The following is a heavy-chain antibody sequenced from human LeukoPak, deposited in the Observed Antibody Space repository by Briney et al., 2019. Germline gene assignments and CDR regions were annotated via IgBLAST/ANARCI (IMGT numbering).Heavy chain of an antibody. Sequence: GASVKVSCKASGYTLTSYGITWVRQAPGQGLEWMGWISAYNGNTRYAQKLQGRVTTTTDSSTSTAYMELRSLRSDDTAVYYCARGLIIDIVAIPAAADYYHMDVWGKGTTVTVSS. CDR2: ISAYNGNT. D-gene: IGHD2-2*01. CDR1: GYTLTSYG. CDR3: ARGLIIDIVAIPAAADYYHMDV. V-gene: IGHV1-18*01. J-gene: IGHJ6*03.